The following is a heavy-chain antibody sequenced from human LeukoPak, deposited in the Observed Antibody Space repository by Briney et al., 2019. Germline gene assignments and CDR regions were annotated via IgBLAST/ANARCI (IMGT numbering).Heavy chain of an antibody. V-gene: IGHV3-30*02. D-gene: IGHD3-22*01. Sequence: GGSLRLSCAASGFTFSSYGMHWVRQAPGKGLEGVAFIRYDGSNKYYADSVKGRFTISRDNSKNTFYVQMNSLRVDDAAVYFCAKGEDMIAAFGAFDIWGQGTMVTVSS. J-gene: IGHJ3*02. CDR3: AKGEDMIAAFGAFDI. CDR1: GFTFSSYG. CDR2: IRYDGSNK.